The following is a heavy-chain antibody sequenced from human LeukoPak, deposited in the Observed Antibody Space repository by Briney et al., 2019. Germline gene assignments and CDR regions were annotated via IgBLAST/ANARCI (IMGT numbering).Heavy chain of an antibody. D-gene: IGHD3-22*01. CDR1: GGTFSSYA. Sequence: SVKVSCKASGGTFSSYAISWVRQAPGQGLEWMGRIIPIFGTANYAQKFQGRVTITTDESTSTAYMELSSLRSEDTAVYFCARDRLPRRGSGYYFDYWGQGTLVTVSS. J-gene: IGHJ4*02. CDR3: ARDRLPRRGSGYYFDY. V-gene: IGHV1-69*05. CDR2: IIPIFGTA.